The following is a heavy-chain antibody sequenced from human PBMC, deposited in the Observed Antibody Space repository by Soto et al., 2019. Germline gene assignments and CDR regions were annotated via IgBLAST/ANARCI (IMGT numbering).Heavy chain of an antibody. CDR3: ARGHYYYDD. CDR1: GGSISTYY. CDR2: IDYSGTTST. Sequence: PSETLSLTCTVSGGSISTYYWSWIRQSPGKGLEWIAYIDYSGTTSTNYSPSLKSRVTISLDTSKNQFSLKLSSVTAADTAVYYCARGHYYYDDWGQGTLVTVSS. J-gene: IGHJ4*02. V-gene: IGHV4-59*01.